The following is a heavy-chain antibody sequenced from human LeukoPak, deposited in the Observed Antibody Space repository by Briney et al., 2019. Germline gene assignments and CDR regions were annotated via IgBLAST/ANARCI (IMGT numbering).Heavy chain of an antibody. CDR3: ARDRDYVPNYAFDI. CDR2: ISSSSSYI. CDR1: GFTFSSYS. Sequence: GGSLRLSCAASGFTFSSYSMNWVRQAPGKGLEWVSSISSSSSYIYYADSVKGRFAISRDNAKNSLYLQMNSLRAEDTAVYYCARDRDYVPNYAFDIWGQGTMVTVSS. V-gene: IGHV3-21*01. J-gene: IGHJ3*02. D-gene: IGHD4-17*01.